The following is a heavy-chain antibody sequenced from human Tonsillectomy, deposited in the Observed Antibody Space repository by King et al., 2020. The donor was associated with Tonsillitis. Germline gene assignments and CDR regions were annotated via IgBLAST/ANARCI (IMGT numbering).Heavy chain of an antibody. D-gene: IGHD5-12*01. CDR1: GGSISSSSYY. CDR2: IYYSGST. J-gene: IGHJ6*03. CDR3: AVQGRLGIVATITGLYYYYMDV. V-gene: IGHV4-39*01. Sequence: VQLQESGPGLVKPSETLSLTCTVSGGSISSSSYYWGWIRQPPGKGLEWIGSIYYSGSTYYNPSLKSRVTISVDTSKNQFSLKLSSVTAADTAVYYCAVQGRLGIVATITGLYYYYMDVWGKGTTVTVSS.